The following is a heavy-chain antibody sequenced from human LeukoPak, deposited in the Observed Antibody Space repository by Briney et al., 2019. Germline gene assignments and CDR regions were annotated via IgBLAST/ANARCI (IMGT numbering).Heavy chain of an antibody. D-gene: IGHD4-17*01. CDR2: ISGSGDGT. Sequence: GGSLRLSCAVSGFTFSSYAMSWVRQAPGKGLEWVSGISGSGDGTYYADSVKGRFTVSRDNSKNTLFLQMSSLRADDTALYYCAREVTNDAFDIWGQGTMVTVSS. CDR3: AREVTNDAFDI. J-gene: IGHJ3*02. V-gene: IGHV3-23*01. CDR1: GFTFSSYA.